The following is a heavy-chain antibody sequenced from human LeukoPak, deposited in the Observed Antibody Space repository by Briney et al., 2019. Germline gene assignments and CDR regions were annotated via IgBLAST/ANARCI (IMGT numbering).Heavy chain of an antibody. J-gene: IGHJ6*02. V-gene: IGHV4-39*01. CDR2: IYYSGST. Sequence: SETLSLTCTVSGGSISSSSYYWGWIRQPPGKGLEWIGSIYYSGSTYYNPSLKSRVTISVDTSKNQFSLKLSSVTAADTAVYYCARGFSSGWPLGHYYYGMDVWGQGTTVTVSS. CDR3: ARGFSSGWPLGHYYYGMDV. D-gene: IGHD6-19*01. CDR1: GGSISSSSYY.